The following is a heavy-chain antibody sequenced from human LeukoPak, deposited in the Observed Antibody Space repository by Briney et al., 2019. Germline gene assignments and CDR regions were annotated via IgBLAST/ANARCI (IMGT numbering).Heavy chain of an antibody. V-gene: IGHV4-59*01. D-gene: IGHD4/OR15-4a*01. Sequence: SETLSLTCTVSGGSISSYYWSWIRQPPGKGLEWVGYIYYRGSTNYNPSLESRVTISVDTSKNQFSLKLSSVTAADTAVYYCASYDYGGRDAFDIWSQGTMVTVSS. J-gene: IGHJ3*02. CDR3: ASYDYGGRDAFDI. CDR1: GGSISSYY. CDR2: IYYRGST.